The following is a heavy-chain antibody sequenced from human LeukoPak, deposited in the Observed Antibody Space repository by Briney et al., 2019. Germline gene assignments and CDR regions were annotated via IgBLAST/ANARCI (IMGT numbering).Heavy chain of an antibody. J-gene: IGHJ4*02. CDR1: GGSISSSSYY. V-gene: IGHV4-39*01. CDR2: IYYSGST. D-gene: IGHD3-9*01. Sequence: SETLSLTCTVSGGSISSSSYYWGWIRQPPGKGLEWIGSIYYSGSTYYNPSLKSRVTISVDTSKIQFSLKLSSVTAADTAVYYCARRSITRYFDWLSDYWGQGTLVTVSS. CDR3: ARRSITRYFDWLSDY.